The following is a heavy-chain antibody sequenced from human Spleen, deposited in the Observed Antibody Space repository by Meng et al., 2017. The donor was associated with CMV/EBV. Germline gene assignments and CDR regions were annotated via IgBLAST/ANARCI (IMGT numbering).Heavy chain of an antibody. Sequence: FTVSGGSISSSSYYWGWIRQPPGKGLEWIGSIYYSGSTYYNPSPKSRVTIFVDTSKNQFSLKLSSVTAADTAVYYCARREWERPFDYWGQGTLVTVSS. CDR3: ARREWERPFDY. CDR2: IYYSGST. V-gene: IGHV4-39*01. D-gene: IGHD1-26*01. CDR1: GGSISSSSYY. J-gene: IGHJ4*02.